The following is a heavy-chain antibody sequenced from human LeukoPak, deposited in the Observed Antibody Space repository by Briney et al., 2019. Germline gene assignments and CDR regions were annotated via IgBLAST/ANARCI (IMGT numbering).Heavy chain of an antibody. CDR1: GGIFSTYA. V-gene: IGHV1-69*04. CDR3: AREDGYCSDGSCRYDWLDA. D-gene: IGHD2-15*01. Sequence: SVKVSCKASGGIFSTYAISWVRQAPGQGLEWMGRIIPIPGKANYAQKFQGRVSITADKSTSTAYMELSSLRSEDTAVYYCAREDGYCSDGSCRYDWLDAWGQGTLVTVSS. CDR2: IIPIPGKA. J-gene: IGHJ5*02.